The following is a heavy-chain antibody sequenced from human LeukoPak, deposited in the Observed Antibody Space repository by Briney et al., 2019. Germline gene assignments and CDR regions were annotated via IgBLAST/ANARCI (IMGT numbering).Heavy chain of an antibody. Sequence: SETLSLTCTVSGYSISSGYYWGWIRQPPGKGPEWIGSIYHSGSTYYNPSLKSRVTISVDTSKNQFSLKLSSVTAADTAVYYCASNSATYGDYEGDGYWGQGTLVTVSS. CDR2: IYHSGST. J-gene: IGHJ4*02. CDR1: GYSISSGYY. CDR3: ASNSATYGDYEGDGY. D-gene: IGHD4-17*01. V-gene: IGHV4-38-2*02.